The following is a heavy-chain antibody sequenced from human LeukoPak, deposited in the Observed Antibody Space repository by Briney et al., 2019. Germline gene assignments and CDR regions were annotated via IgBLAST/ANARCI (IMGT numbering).Heavy chain of an antibody. J-gene: IGHJ6*03. CDR2: INHSGSI. CDR1: GGSFSSYY. Sequence: SETLSLTCAVYGGSFSSYYWSSIRQPPGKWLEWIGEINHSGSINYNPSLKSRVTISVDTSKNQFSLKLSSVTAADTAVYHCARVSSSWYSYYYYYMDVWGKGTTVTISS. CDR3: ARVSSSWYSYYYYYMDV. V-gene: IGHV4-34*01. D-gene: IGHD6-13*01.